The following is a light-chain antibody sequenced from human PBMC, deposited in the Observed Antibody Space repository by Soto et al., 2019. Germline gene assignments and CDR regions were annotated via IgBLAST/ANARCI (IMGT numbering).Light chain of an antibody. V-gene: IGLV2-8*01. Sequence: QSALTQPPSASGSPGQSVTISCTGTSSDVGGYKYVSWYQQPPGKAPKLMIYEVSKRSSGVPARFSGSKSGNTASLTVSGLLAEDEADYYCSSYAATDNVVFGGGTKLTVL. CDR3: SSYAATDNVV. CDR1: SSDVGGYKY. J-gene: IGLJ3*02. CDR2: EVS.